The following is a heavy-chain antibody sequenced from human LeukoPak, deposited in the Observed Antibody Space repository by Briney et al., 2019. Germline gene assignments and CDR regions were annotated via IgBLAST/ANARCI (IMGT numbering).Heavy chain of an antibody. J-gene: IGHJ4*02. CDR2: IRYDGSNK. D-gene: IGHD1-1*01. Sequence: GGSLRLSCAASGFTFSSYGMHWVRQAPGKGLEWVAFIRYDGSNKYYADYVKGRFTISRDNSKNTLYLQMNSLRAEDTAVYYCAKLGWNPTDYWGQGTLVTVSS. V-gene: IGHV3-30*02. CDR1: GFTFSSYG. CDR3: AKLGWNPTDY.